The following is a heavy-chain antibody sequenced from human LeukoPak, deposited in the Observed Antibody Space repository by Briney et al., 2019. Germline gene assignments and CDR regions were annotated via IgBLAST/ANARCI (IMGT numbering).Heavy chain of an antibody. CDR2: ITGGGDTT. J-gene: IGHJ4*02. CDR3: AKDHPDWGSSFGY. Sequence: GGSLRLSCAASGFSFSNYAMNWVRQAPGKGLEWVSAITGGGDTTHYADSVKGRFTISRDNSKTTLYLQMNSLRAEDTAVYYCAKDHPDWGSSFGYWGQGTLVTVSS. CDR1: GFSFSNYA. V-gene: IGHV3-23*01. D-gene: IGHD7-27*01.